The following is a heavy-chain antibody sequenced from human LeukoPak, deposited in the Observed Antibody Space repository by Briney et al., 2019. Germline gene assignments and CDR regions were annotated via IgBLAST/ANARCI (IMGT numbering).Heavy chain of an antibody. CDR1: GFTFSSYS. CDR2: ITGGSGTT. D-gene: IGHD1-1*01. Sequence: GGSLRLSCAASGFTFSSYSMNWVRQAPGKGLEWISYITGGSGTTYYADSLKGRFTISRDNADNTLYLQMNSLRAEDTAVYYCARDLNIRTSWAFDIWGQGTMVTVSS. J-gene: IGHJ3*02. CDR3: ARDLNIRTSWAFDI. V-gene: IGHV3-48*01.